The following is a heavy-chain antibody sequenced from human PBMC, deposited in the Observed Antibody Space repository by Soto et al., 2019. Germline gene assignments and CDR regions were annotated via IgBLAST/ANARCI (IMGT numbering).Heavy chain of an antibody. CDR3: ARITVTQVFDYYYGMDV. CDR1: GGSFSGYY. D-gene: IGHD4-17*01. CDR2: INHSGST. J-gene: IGHJ6*02. Sequence: SETLSLTCAVYGGSFSGYYWSWIRQPPGKGLEWIGEINHSGSTNYNPSLKSRVTISVDTSKNQFSLKLSSVTAADTAVYYCARITVTQVFDYYYGMDVWGQGTTVTVSS. V-gene: IGHV4-34*01.